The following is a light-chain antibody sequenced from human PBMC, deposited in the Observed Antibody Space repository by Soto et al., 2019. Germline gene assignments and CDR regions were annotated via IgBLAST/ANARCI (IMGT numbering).Light chain of an antibody. CDR1: SSNIGSNT. Sequence: QSLLTQPPSASGTPGQRVTISCSGSSSNIGSNTVNWYQQLPGTAPKLLIYSNNQRPSGVPDRFSGSKSGTSASLAISGLQSEDEADYYCAAWDDSLTGHVVFGGGTKRTVL. V-gene: IGLV1-44*01. J-gene: IGLJ2*01. CDR2: SNN. CDR3: AAWDDSLTGHVV.